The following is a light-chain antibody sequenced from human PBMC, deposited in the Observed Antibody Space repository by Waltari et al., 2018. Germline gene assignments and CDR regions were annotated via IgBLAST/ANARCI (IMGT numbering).Light chain of an antibody. CDR2: ATS. CDR1: QSVSSY. Sequence: DIQMTQSPLSLSASVGGSVNITCRASQSVSSYLNWYQQRPGQAPNLLIYATSNLQSGVPSRFSCSGFETDFTLTISSLRPEDFAAYYCQQTYNTPWTFGQGTKVEIQ. J-gene: IGKJ1*01. V-gene: IGKV1-39*01. CDR3: QQTYNTPWT.